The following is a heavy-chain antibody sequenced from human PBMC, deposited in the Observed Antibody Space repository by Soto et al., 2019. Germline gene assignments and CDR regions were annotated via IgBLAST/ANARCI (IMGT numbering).Heavy chain of an antibody. V-gene: IGHV3-30*18. CDR3: AKLHYFDSTGYFRYFDY. Sequence: GGSLRLSCAASGFTFSDHCMHWVRQAPGKGLEWVAVISHDGNSKYYGDSVKGRFTVSRDNSNNMAYLQMNSLRLEDTAMYYCAKLHYFDSTGYFRYFDYWGQGTLVTVSS. J-gene: IGHJ4*02. CDR1: GFTFSDHC. D-gene: IGHD3-22*01. CDR2: ISHDGNSK.